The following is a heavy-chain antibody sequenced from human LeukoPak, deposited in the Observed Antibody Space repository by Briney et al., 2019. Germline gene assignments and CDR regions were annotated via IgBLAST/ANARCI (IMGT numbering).Heavy chain of an antibody. CDR3: ARGGYSGPSDI. Sequence: GGSLRLSCAPSGFIFDDDGMSWVRQAPGNGLEWVSGINWNGGSTGYVDSVKGRFTISRDNAKNSLYLQMNSLRAEDTALYYCARGGYSGPSDIWGQGTMVTVSS. J-gene: IGHJ3*02. V-gene: IGHV3-20*04. CDR1: GFIFDDDG. CDR2: INWNGGST. D-gene: IGHD5-12*01.